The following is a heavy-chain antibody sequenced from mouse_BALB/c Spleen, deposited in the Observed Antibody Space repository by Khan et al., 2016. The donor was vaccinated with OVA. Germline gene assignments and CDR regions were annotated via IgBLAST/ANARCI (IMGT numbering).Heavy chain of an antibody. V-gene: IGHV1-81*01. CDR2: IYPGSDNA. CDR1: GYTFTYYV. D-gene: IGHD2-3*01. J-gene: IGHJ2*01. Sequence: QMQLEESGPELVKPGASVKMSCKASGYTFTYYVITWVKQRTGQGLEWIGEIYPGSDNAYYNERFKGKATLTADKSSNTTHMQLSSLTSEDSAVYFCARGEGYYVYFDYWGQGTTLTVSS. CDR3: ARGEGYYVYFDY.